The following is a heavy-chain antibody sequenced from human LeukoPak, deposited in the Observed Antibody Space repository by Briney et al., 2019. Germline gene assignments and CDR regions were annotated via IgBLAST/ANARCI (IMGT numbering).Heavy chain of an antibody. J-gene: IGHJ3*02. CDR1: GYFISSGYY. CDR2: IHHSGST. V-gene: IGHV4-38-2*01. CDR3: ARVRPVIRGVQGAFDI. Sequence: KTSETLSLTCAVSGYFISSGYYWGWIRQPPGKGLEWIGSIHHSGSTYFNPSLKSRVTISVDTSKNQFSLKLSSVTAADTAVYYCARVRPVIRGVQGAFDIWGQGTMVTVSS. D-gene: IGHD3-10*01.